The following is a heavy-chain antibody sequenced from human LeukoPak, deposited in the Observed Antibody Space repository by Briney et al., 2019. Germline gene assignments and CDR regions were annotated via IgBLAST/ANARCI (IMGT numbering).Heavy chain of an antibody. V-gene: IGHV3-23*01. J-gene: IGHJ4*02. CDR3: AKGRGQLYNFDY. CDR2: MTSGGGTT. Sequence: PGRSLRLSCAASGFTFSIHATTCVRRAPGKWLEWISTMTSGGGTTYSADSVKGRFTISRDNSKNTLYLQMNSLRAEDTAVYYCAKGRGQLYNFDYWGQGALVTVSS. D-gene: IGHD1-1*01. CDR1: GFTFSIHA.